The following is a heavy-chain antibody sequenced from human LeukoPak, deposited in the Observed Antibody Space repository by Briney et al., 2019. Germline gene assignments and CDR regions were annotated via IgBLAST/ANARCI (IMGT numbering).Heavy chain of an antibody. Sequence: GASVKVSCKASGGTFSSYAISWVRQAPGQGLEWMGRIIPILGIANYAQKFQGRVTITADKSTSTAYMELSSLRSEDTAVYYCAREGLLFVLGYWGQGTVVTVSS. CDR1: GGTFSSYA. CDR3: AREGLLFVLGY. D-gene: IGHD2-21*02. CDR2: IIPILGIA. V-gene: IGHV1-69*04. J-gene: IGHJ4*02.